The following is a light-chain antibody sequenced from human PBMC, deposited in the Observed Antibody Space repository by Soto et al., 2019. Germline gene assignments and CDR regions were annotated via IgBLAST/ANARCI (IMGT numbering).Light chain of an antibody. J-gene: IGLJ1*01. V-gene: IGLV2-14*01. CDR1: SSDVGAYNY. CDR3: SSYTTSDTYV. Sequence: QLVLTQPASVSGSPGQSIAISCTGTSSDVGAYNYVSWYQQHPGKAPKLMIYDVSNRPSGVSDRFSGSKSGNTASLTISGLQAEDEADYYCSSYTTSDTYVFGSGTK. CDR2: DVS.